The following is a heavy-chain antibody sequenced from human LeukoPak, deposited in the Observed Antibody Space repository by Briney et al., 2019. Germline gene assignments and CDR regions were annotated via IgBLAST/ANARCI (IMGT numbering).Heavy chain of an antibody. D-gene: IGHD2-2*01. J-gene: IGHJ6*04. CDR2: IYYSGST. CDR3: ARREWGYAVSV. V-gene: IGHV4-59*08. Sequence: PSETLSLTCTVSGGSISSYYWSWIRQPPGKGLEWIAYIYYSGSTNYNPSLKSRVTISVDTSKNQFSLKLSSVTTADTAVFYCARREWGYAVSVWGKGTTVIVSS. CDR1: GGSISSYY.